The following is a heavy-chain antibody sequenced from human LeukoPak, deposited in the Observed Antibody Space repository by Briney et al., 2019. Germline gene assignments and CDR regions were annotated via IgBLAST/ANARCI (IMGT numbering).Heavy chain of an antibody. D-gene: IGHD3-22*01. Sequence: PGGSLRLSCAASGFTFDDYAMHWVRQAPGKGLEWVSLISGDGGSTYYADSVKGRFTISRDNSKNSLYLQMNSLRTEDTALYYCAKGSRDYYDSSGYYPGGYWGQGTLVTVSS. V-gene: IGHV3-43*02. CDR3: AKGSRDYYDSSGYYPGGY. J-gene: IGHJ4*02. CDR1: GFTFDDYA. CDR2: ISGDGGST.